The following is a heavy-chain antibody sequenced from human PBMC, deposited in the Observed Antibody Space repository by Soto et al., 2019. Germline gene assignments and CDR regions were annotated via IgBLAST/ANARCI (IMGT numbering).Heavy chain of an antibody. J-gene: IGHJ4*02. Sequence: SETLSLTCAVYGGSFSGYYWSWIRQPPGKGLEWIGEINHSGSTNYNPSLKSRVTISVDTSKNPFSLKLSSVTAADTAVYYCARGYCSGGSCYYFDYWGQGTLVTVSS. D-gene: IGHD2-15*01. CDR2: INHSGST. V-gene: IGHV4-34*01. CDR1: GGSFSGYY. CDR3: ARGYCSGGSCYYFDY.